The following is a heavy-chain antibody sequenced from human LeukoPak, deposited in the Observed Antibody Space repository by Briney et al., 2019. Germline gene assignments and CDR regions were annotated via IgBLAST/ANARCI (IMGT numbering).Heavy chain of an antibody. CDR3: ARGPFMVRGVITDNWFDP. Sequence: VASVKVSCKASGYTFTDYYMHWVRQAPGQGLEWMGWINPNSGGTNYAQKFQGRVTMTRDTSISTAYMELSRLRSDDTAVYYCARGPFMVRGVITDNWFDPWGQGTLVTVSS. CDR1: GYTFTDYY. CDR2: INPNSGGT. V-gene: IGHV1-2*02. D-gene: IGHD3-10*01. J-gene: IGHJ5*02.